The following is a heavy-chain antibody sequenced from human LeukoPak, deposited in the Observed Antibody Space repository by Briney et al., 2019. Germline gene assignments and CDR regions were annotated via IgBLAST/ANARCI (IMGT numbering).Heavy chain of an antibody. CDR2: IFHSGST. J-gene: IGHJ3*01. V-gene: IGHV4-38-2*02. CDR3: ARETEKQWQY. CDR1: GGSISSYY. D-gene: IGHD6-19*01. Sequence: SETLSLTCTVSGGSISSYYWGYIRQPPGKGREWIASIFHSGSTFYNPSVKSRVTISVDTSKNQFSLTLRSVTAADTAVYYCARETEKQWQYWGQGTMATVSS.